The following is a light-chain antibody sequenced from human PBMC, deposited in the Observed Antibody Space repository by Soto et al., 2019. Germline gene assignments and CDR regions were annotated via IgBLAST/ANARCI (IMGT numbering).Light chain of an antibody. CDR3: CSYAGSYTFENYV. CDR1: SSDIGGYYY. J-gene: IGLJ1*01. Sequence: QSVLTQPRSVSGSPGQSVTISCTGSSSDIGGYYYVSWYQQHPGKAPKLMIYDVSKRPSGVPDRFSGSKSGNTASLTISGLQAEDEADYYCCSYAGSYTFENYVFGTGTKLTVL. CDR2: DVS. V-gene: IGLV2-11*01.